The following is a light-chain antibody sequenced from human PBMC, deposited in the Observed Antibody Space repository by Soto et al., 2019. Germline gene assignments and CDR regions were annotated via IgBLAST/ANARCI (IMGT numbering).Light chain of an antibody. J-gene: IGKJ1*01. CDR3: QHYGSSPWT. CDR1: QSVSGSY. CDR2: ATS. V-gene: IGKV3-20*01. Sequence: EIVLTQSPGTLSLSPGERATLSCRVSQSVSGSYLAWYQQKPGQAPRLLIYATSRRATGIPDRFSGSASETDLTLTSSRLEPEDCAVYYCQHYGSSPWTFGQGTTVEIK.